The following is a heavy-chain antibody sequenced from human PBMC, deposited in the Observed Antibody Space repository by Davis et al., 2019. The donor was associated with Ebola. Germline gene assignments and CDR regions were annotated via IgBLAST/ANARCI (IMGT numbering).Heavy chain of an antibody. V-gene: IGHV3-66*02. D-gene: IGHD6-6*01. CDR1: GFTVGNNY. CDR2: IYTGGAT. J-gene: IGHJ3*02. CDR3: TRDVLGSGSSEVAFDI. Sequence: GESLKISCAASGFTVGNNYMNWVRQAPGKGLEWVSAIYTGGATYYGDSVKGRFTISRENSENTVYLQMNSVTPEDTAVYYCTRDVLGSGSSEVAFDIWGQGTMVTVSS.